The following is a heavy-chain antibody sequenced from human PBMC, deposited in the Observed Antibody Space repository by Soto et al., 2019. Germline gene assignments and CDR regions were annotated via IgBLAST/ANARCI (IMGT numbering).Heavy chain of an antibody. CDR2: IYPGDSDT. V-gene: IGHV5-51*01. CDR3: ARHVAVADYYFDY. D-gene: IGHD6-19*01. CDR1: GYSFTSYW. Sequence: GESLKISCRGSGYSFTSYWIGWVRQMPGKGLEWMGIIYPGDSDTRYSPSFQGQVTISADKSISTAYLQWSSLKASDTAMYYCARHVAVADYYFDYWGQGTLVTVSS. J-gene: IGHJ4*02.